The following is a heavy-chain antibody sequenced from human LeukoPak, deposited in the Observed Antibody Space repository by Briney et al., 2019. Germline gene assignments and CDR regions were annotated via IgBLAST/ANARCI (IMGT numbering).Heavy chain of an antibody. CDR1: GGSIGTYY. CDR3: AKDSHGYCSGGSCYSGGWFDP. V-gene: IGHV4-59*12. J-gene: IGHJ5*02. Sequence: SETLSLTCTVSGGSIGTYYWSWIRQPPGKGLEWIGYIYYNGYTDYNPSLKSRVTISLHTSKNQFSLKLTSVTAADTAVYYCAKDSHGYCSGGSCYSGGWFDPWGQGTLVTVSS. D-gene: IGHD2-15*01. CDR2: IYYNGYT.